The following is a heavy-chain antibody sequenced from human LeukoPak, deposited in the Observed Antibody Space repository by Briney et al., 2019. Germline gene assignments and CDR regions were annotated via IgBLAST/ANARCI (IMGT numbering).Heavy chain of an antibody. J-gene: IGHJ4*02. CDR3: AKIGLGSSSWWYLDY. V-gene: IGHV3-30*02. CDR1: GFTFSTYG. D-gene: IGHD6-13*01. Sequence: GGSLRLSCAASGFTFSTYGIHWVRQAPGKGLEWVALIRFDGINKFYADSVKGRFTVSRDNSKNTVHLQMSSLRAEDTAVYYCAKIGLGSSSWWYLDYWGQGALVTVSS. CDR2: IRFDGINK.